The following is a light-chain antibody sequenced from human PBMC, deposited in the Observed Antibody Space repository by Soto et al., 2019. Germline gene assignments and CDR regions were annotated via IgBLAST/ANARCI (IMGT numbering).Light chain of an antibody. Sequence: QSVLTQPASVSGSPGQSITISCTGASSDVGGYNYVSWYQQHPGKAPKLMLYDVSNRPAGVSNRFSASKSGNTASLTISALQAEDDAAYYCSAYTSSSTLVVFGGGTKVTVL. CDR1: SSDVGGYNY. CDR2: DVS. V-gene: IGLV2-14*03. CDR3: SAYTSSSTLVV. J-gene: IGLJ2*01.